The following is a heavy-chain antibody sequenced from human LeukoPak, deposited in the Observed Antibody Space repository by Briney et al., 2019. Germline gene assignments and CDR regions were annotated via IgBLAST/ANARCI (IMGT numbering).Heavy chain of an antibody. V-gene: IGHV3-30-3*01. D-gene: IGHD2-2*01. CDR2: ISYDGSNK. J-gene: IGHJ5*02. Sequence: GGSLRLSCAASGFTFSSYAMHWVRQAPGKGLEWVAVISYDGSNKYYADSVKGRFTISRDNSKNTLYLQMNSLRAEDTAVYYCASNIGYCSSTSCYGPGNWFDPWGQGTLVTVSS. CDR1: GFTFSSYA. CDR3: ASNIGYCSSTSCYGPGNWFDP.